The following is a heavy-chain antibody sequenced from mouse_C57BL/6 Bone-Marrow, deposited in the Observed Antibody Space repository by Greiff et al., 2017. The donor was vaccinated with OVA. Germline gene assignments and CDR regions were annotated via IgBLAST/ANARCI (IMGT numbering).Heavy chain of an antibody. Sequence: VQLQQSGAELMKPGASVKLSCKATGYTFTGYWIEWVKQRPGHGLEWIGEILPGSGSTNYNEKFKGKATFTADTSSNTAYMQLSSLTTEDSAIYYCVFSWYGSSSSYWYFDVWGTGTTVTVSS. D-gene: IGHD1-1*01. CDR2: ILPGSGST. CDR3: VFSWYGSSSSYWYFDV. V-gene: IGHV1-9*01. CDR1: GYTFTGYW. J-gene: IGHJ1*03.